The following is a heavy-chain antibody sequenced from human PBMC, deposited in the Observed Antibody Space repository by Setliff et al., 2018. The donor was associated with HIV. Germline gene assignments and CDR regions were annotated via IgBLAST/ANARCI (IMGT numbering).Heavy chain of an antibody. CDR3: ASAIVGLGYNFFSVDV. CDR2: ISYDGSNK. CDR1: GFTFSHYA. Sequence: GGSLRLSCAASGFTFSHYAMHWVRQAPGKGLEWVALISYDGSNKYYADSVKGRFTISRDNSKNTLYLQMNSLRAEDTAVYYCASAIVGLGYNFFSVDVWGKGTTVTVSS. V-gene: IGHV3-30*02. J-gene: IGHJ6*04. D-gene: IGHD1-26*01.